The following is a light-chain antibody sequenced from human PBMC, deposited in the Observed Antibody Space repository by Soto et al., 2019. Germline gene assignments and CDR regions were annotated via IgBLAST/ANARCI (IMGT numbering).Light chain of an antibody. Sequence: QSALTQPPSASGSPGQSVTISCTGTSSDIGGYNFVSWYQQHPGKAPKLMIDEVNKRPSGVPDRFSGSKSGNTTSLTVSGLQAEDEADYYCSSYADTNNLVFGGGTNLTVL. V-gene: IGLV2-8*01. J-gene: IGLJ2*01. CDR2: EVN. CDR1: SSDIGGYNF. CDR3: SSYADTNNLV.